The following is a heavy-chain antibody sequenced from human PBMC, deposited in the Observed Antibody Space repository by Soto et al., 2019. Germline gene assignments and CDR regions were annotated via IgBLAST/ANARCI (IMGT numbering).Heavy chain of an antibody. J-gene: IGHJ4*02. V-gene: IGHV3-48*01. D-gene: IGHD6-13*01. CDR3: AKDQGSSWYEIDY. CDR1: GLTFSSCH. CDR2: ISSGSRTI. Sequence: GGSLRLSCAASGLTFSSCHMNWVRQAPGKGLEWVSYISSGSRTIFYADSVNGRFTISRDNSKNTLYLQMNSLRAEDTAVYYCAKDQGSSWYEIDYWGQGNLVTVSS.